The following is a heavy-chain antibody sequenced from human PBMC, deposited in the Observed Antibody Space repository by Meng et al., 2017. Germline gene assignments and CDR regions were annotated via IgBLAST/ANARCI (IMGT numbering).Heavy chain of an antibody. CDR3: ERAPGYYGSGAVDY. CDR1: GGSVSSGSYY. D-gene: IGHD3-10*01. Sequence: VQLQEAGPGLVRPSETLSLTCTGSGGSVSSGSYYWSWIRQPPGKGLEWIGYIYYSGSTNYNPSLKSRVTISVDTSKNQFSLKLSSVTAADTAVYYCERAPGYYGSGAVDYWGQGTLVTVSS. J-gene: IGHJ4*02. V-gene: IGHV4-61*01. CDR2: IYYSGST.